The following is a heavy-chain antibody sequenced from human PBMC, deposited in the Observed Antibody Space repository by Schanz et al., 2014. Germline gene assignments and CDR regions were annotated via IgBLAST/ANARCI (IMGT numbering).Heavy chain of an antibody. V-gene: IGHV1-69*02. CDR3: SRGTMPGTFDI. J-gene: IGHJ3*02. CDR1: GYTFTSYD. D-gene: IGHD2-2*01. CDR2: VIPILDVG. Sequence: QVQLVQSGAEVKKPGSSVKVSCTASGYTFTSYDFNWVRQARGQGLEWVGRVIPILDVGNYAQQFQGRVTFTADKSTTAAYMELSSLRYEDTAIYYCSRGTMPGTFDIWGQGTMVTVSS.